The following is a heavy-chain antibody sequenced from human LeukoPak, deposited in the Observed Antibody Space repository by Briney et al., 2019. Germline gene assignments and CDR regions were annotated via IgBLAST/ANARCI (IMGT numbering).Heavy chain of an antibody. CDR1: GYTFISYG. CDR2: ISAYNGNT. D-gene: IGHD2-15*01. J-gene: IGHJ4*02. V-gene: IGHV1-18*01. Sequence: ASVKVSCKASGYTFISYGITWVQQAPGQGLEWMGWISAYNGNTNYAQKLQGRVTVTTDTSTSTAYMELRSLRSEDTAVYYCARDRAVAATLFDYWGQGTLVTVSS. CDR3: ARDRAVAATLFDY.